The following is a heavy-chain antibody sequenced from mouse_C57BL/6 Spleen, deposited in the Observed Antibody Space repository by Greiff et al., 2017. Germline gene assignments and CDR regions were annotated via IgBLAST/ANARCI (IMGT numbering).Heavy chain of an antibody. CDR3: LITTVVATTNYCDY. Sequence: EVQLQQSGPELVKPGASVKISCKASGYSFTGYYMNWVKQSPEKSLEWIGAINPSTGGTTYNQKFKAKATLTVDKSSSTAYMQLKRLTSEESAVYYCLITTVVATTNYCDYWGQGTTLTVSS. D-gene: IGHD1-1*01. J-gene: IGHJ2*01. CDR2: INPSTGGT. CDR1: GYSFTGYY. V-gene: IGHV1-42*01.